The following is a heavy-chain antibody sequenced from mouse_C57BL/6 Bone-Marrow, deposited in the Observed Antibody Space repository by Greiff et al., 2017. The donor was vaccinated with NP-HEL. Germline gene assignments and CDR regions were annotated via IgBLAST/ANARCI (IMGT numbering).Heavy chain of an antibody. CDR1: GYTFTSYW. CDR2: IHPDSGST. CDR3: AYYGSSYWYFYV. V-gene: IGHV1-64*01. Sequence: QVQLQQPGAELVKPGASVKMSCKASGYTFTSYWMHWVKQRPGQGLEWIGMIHPDSGSTNYNEKFKSKATLTVDTSSSTAYMQLSSLTSEDSAVYYCAYYGSSYWYFYVWGTGTTVTASS. J-gene: IGHJ1*03. D-gene: IGHD1-1*01.